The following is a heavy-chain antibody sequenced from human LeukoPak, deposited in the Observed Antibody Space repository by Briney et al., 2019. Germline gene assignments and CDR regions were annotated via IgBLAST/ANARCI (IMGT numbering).Heavy chain of an antibody. CDR1: DFGSHH. D-gene: IGHD6-19*01. CDR3: ARGGYSSGLDY. CDR2: VSTDGIGT. Sequence: GGSLRLSCVASDFGSHHMHWVRQAPGKGLVWVSRVSTDGIGTAYADSVKGRFTISRDNAKNTVYLQMNSLRGEDTAVYYCARGGYSSGLDYWGQGTLVTVSS. V-gene: IGHV3-74*01. J-gene: IGHJ4*02.